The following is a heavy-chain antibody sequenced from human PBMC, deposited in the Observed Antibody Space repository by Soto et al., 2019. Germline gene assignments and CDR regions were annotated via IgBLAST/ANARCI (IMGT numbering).Heavy chain of an antibody. CDR1: GFTFTYVW. CDR2: IKSKTDGGTT. J-gene: IGHJ4*02. D-gene: IGHD3-10*01. V-gene: IGHV3-15*07. Sequence: EVQLVESGGGLVKPGGSLRLSCAASGFTFTYVWMNWVRQAPGTGLEWVGRIKSKTDGGTTDYAAPVKGRFTISRDDSKNTLYLQMNSLKTEDTAVYYCPRVLEGSGSTASYWGQGTLVTVSS. CDR3: PRVLEGSGSTASY.